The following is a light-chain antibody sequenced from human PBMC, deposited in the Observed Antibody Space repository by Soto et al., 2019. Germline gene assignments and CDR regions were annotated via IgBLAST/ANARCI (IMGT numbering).Light chain of an antibody. J-gene: IGLJ3*02. Sequence: QPVLTQPPSASGTPGQTVTISCSGSRSNIGTNYVYWYQQLPGTAPKLLIRTNYQRPSGVTDRFSGAKSGTSAALASSGLWSEEEAEYDCPAGDDRLSGPAFGGGTKLTVL. V-gene: IGLV1-47*02. CDR2: TNY. CDR3: PAGDDRLSGPA. CDR1: RSNIGTNY.